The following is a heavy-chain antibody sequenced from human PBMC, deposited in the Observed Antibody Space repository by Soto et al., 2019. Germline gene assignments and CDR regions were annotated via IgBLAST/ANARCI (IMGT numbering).Heavy chain of an antibody. V-gene: IGHV3-30*18. J-gene: IGHJ4*02. CDR3: AKDRLAGGFDY. CDR2: VTSDGGTT. D-gene: IGHD3-16*01. CDR1: GFTFSSYG. Sequence: GGSLRLSCAASGFTFSSYGMHWVRQAPGKGLEWVSVVTSDGGTTYYTDSVKGRFTISRDNSRNTVYLQMNSLRADDTAVYYCAKDRLAGGFDYWGQGTLVTVSS.